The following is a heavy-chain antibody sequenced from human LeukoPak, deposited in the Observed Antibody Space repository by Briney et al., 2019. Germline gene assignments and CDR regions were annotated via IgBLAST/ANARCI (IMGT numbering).Heavy chain of an antibody. CDR3: ARDIPEGYYYDSSGYYQFDY. V-gene: IGHV3-21*01. J-gene: IGHJ4*02. CDR2: ISSSSYI. CDR1: GFTFNSYS. D-gene: IGHD3-22*01. Sequence: GGSLRLSCAASGFTFNSYSMNWVRQAPGKGLEWVSSISSSSYIYYADSVKGRFTISRDNAKNSLYLQMNSLRAEDTAVYYCARDIPEGYYYDSSGYYQFDYWGQGTLVTVSS.